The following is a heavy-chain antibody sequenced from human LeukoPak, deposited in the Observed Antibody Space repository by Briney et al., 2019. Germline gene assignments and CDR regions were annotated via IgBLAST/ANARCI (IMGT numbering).Heavy chain of an antibody. Sequence: GGSLRLSCAASGFTFSTYGIHWVRQAPGKGPEWVAFIRYDGTNKWYADSVKGRFTISRDNSKNMLYLQMNSLSAEDTAVYHCAKDRDYGDYPSAYYYYLDVWGKGTTVTVSS. CDR1: GFTFSTYG. CDR2: IRYDGTNK. J-gene: IGHJ6*03. D-gene: IGHD4-17*01. V-gene: IGHV3-30*02. CDR3: AKDRDYGDYPSAYYYYLDV.